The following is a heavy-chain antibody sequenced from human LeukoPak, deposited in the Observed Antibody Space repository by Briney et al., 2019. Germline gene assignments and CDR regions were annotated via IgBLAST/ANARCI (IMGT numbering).Heavy chain of an antibody. J-gene: IGHJ5*02. CDR1: GYTFTSYD. Sequence: ASVKVSCKASGYTFTSYDINWVRQATGQGLEWMGWMNPNSGNTGYAQKFQGRVTMTRNTSISTAYMELSSLRSEDTAVYYCARGVVPAATVGNWFDPWGQGTLVTVSP. V-gene: IGHV1-8*01. D-gene: IGHD2-2*01. CDR3: ARGVVPAATVGNWFDP. CDR2: MNPNSGNT.